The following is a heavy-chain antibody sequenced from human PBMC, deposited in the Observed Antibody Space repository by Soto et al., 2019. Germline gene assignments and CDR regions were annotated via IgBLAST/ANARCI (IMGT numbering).Heavy chain of an antibody. CDR2: LYSGGRT. D-gene: IGHD2-2*01. CDR1: GFTVSSNY. J-gene: IGHJ4*02. V-gene: IGHV3-66*01. Sequence: EVQLVESGGGLVQPGGSLRLSCAASGFTVSSNYMSWVRQAPGKGLEWVSILYSGGRTFYPDSVKGRFTISRDNSKNTSYLQINSMRGEDTAVYYCESSLTYATCDYWGRGTLVTVSS. CDR3: ESSLTYATCDY.